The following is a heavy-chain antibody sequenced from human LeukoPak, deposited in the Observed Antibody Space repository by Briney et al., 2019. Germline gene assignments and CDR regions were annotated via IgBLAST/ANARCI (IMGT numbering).Heavy chain of an antibody. J-gene: IGHJ5*02. CDR1: GFTFSSYS. V-gene: IGHV3-21*01. D-gene: IGHD3-3*01. CDR3: ARDRIYPYNWFDP. Sequence: PGGSLRLSCAASGFTFSSYSMNWVRQAPGKGLEWVSSISSSSSYIYYADSVKGRFTISRDNAKNSLYLQMNSLRAEDTAVYYCARDRIYPYNWFDPWGQGTLVTVSS. CDR2: ISSSSSYI.